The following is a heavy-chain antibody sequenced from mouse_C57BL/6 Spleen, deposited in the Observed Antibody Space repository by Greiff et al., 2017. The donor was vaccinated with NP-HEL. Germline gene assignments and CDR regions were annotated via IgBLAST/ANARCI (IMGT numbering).Heavy chain of an antibody. CDR1: GFSLTSYG. J-gene: IGHJ4*01. V-gene: IGHV2-6-1*01. CDR3: ARHGGLILPYAMDY. CDR2: IWSDGST. D-gene: IGHD2-2*01. Sequence: QVQLKESGPGLVAPSQSLSITCTVSGFSLTSYGVHWVRQPPGKGLEWLVVIWSDGSTTYNSALKSRLSISKDNSKSQVFLKMNSLQTDDTAKYYCARHGGLILPYAMDYWGQGTSVTVSS.